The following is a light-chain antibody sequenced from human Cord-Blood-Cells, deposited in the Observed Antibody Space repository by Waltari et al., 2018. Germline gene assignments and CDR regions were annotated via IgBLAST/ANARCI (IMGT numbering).Light chain of an antibody. CDR2: WAS. Sequence: DIVMTQSPDSLAVSLGERATINCKSSQSVLYSSNNKNYLAWYQKKPGQPPKLLIYWASTRESGVPDRFSGGGSGTDFTLTISSLQAEDVAVYYCQQYYSTPPTFGQGTKVEIK. CDR1: QSVLYSSNNKNY. CDR3: QQYYSTPPT. J-gene: IGKJ1*01. V-gene: IGKV4-1*01.